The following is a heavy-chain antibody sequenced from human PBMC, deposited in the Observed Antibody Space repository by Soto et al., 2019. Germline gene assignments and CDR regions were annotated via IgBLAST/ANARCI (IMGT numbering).Heavy chain of an antibody. D-gene: IGHD1-1*01. J-gene: IGHJ4*02. CDR1: GFTFSNFA. V-gene: IGHV3-23*01. Sequence: QLLESGGGFVQPGGSLRLSCVASGFTFSNFAMAWVRQAPGEGLEWVSAISGSDDDTFYADSMKGRFTISRDNSKDTLYLQINSLRAEDTAVYYCANPIPKTGTTFGFWGQGPLVTVSS. CDR3: ANPIPKTGTTFGF. CDR2: ISGSDDDT.